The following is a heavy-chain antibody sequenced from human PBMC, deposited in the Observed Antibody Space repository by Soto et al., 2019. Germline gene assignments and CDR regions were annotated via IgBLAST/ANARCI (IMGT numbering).Heavy chain of an antibody. J-gene: IGHJ6*02. CDR2: IIPIFGTA. Sequence: GASVKVSCKASGGTFSSYAISWVRQAPGQGLEWMGGIIPIFGTANYAQKFQGRVTITADESTSTAYMELSSLRSEDTAVYYCASRYCSGGSCYFGNGYSGMEVWGQGTKVTVSS. D-gene: IGHD2-15*01. V-gene: IGHV1-69*13. CDR1: GGTFSSYA. CDR3: ASRYCSGGSCYFGNGYSGMEV.